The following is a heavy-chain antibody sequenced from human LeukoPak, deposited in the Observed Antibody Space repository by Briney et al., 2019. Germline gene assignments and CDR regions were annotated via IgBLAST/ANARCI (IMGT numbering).Heavy chain of an antibody. Sequence: PGGSLRLSCAASGFTFSSYGMHWVRQAPGKGLEWVAFIRYDGSNKYYADSVKGRFTISRDNSKNTLYLQMNSLRAEDTAVYYCANSLNLVIPTGSGFDPWGQGTLVTVSS. CDR3: ANSLNLVIPTGSGFDP. V-gene: IGHV3-30*02. CDR2: IRYDGSNK. CDR1: GFTFSSYG. D-gene: IGHD2-21*01. J-gene: IGHJ5*02.